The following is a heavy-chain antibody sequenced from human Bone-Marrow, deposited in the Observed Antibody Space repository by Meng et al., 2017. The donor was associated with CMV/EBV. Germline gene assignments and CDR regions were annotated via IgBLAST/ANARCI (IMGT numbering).Heavy chain of an antibody. J-gene: IGHJ4*02. CDR1: GYTFTSYG. D-gene: IGHD3-3*01. CDR2: ISAYNGNT. CDR3: ASGGRGTYYDFWSGYSYFDY. V-gene: IGHV1-18*01. Sequence: ASVKVSCKASGYTFTSYGISGVRQAPGQGLEWMGWISAYNGNTNYAQKLQGRVTMTTDTSTSTAYMELRSLRSDDTAVYYCASGGRGTYYDFWSGYSYFDYWGQGTLVTVSS.